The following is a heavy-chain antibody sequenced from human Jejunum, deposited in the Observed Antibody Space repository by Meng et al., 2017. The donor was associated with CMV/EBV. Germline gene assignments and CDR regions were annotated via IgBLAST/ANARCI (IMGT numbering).Heavy chain of an antibody. J-gene: IGHJ4*02. CDR3: ARAEYDFWSGYKYYLDY. Sequence: FSSYWMNWVRPAPGKGLEWVANIKPDGSEKYYVDSVKGRFTISRDNAKTSLYLQMNNLRAEDTAVYYCARAEYDFWSGYKYYLDYWGQGALVTVSS. V-gene: IGHV3-7*01. CDR2: IKPDGSEK. CDR1: FSSYW. D-gene: IGHD3-3*01.